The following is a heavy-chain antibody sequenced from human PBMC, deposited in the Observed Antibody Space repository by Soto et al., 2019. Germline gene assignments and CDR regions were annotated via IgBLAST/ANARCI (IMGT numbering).Heavy chain of an antibody. Sequence: SETLSLTCTVSGGSISSSSYYWGWIRQPPGKGLEWIGSIYYSGSTYYNPSLKSRVTISVDTSKNQFSLKLSSVTAADTAVYYCARQDRYDFWSGYYTYRYYFDYWGQGTLVTVSS. CDR1: GGSISSSSYY. CDR3: ARQDRYDFWSGYYTYRYYFDY. J-gene: IGHJ4*02. V-gene: IGHV4-39*01. D-gene: IGHD3-3*01. CDR2: IYYSGST.